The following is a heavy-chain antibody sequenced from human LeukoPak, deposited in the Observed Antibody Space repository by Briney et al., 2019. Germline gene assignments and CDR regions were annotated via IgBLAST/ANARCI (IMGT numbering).Heavy chain of an antibody. Sequence: QPGGSLRLSCAASGFTFSTYGMNWVRQAPGKGLEWVAFIRYNGSNKYYANSVKGRFTISRDNSKNTLYLQMNSLRAEDTALEYCAPRVVVIAAPLDYWGQGTLVTVSS. CDR2: IRYNGSNK. CDR3: APRVVVIAAPLDY. D-gene: IGHD2-21*01. V-gene: IGHV3-30*02. CDR1: GFTFSTYG. J-gene: IGHJ4*02.